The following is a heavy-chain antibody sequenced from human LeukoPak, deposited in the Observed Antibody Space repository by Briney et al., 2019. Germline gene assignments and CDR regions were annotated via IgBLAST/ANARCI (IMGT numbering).Heavy chain of an antibody. CDR2: INHSGST. V-gene: IGHV4-34*01. J-gene: IGHJ6*02. CDR3: ARDWSTVSHYYYYGVDV. Sequence: SETLSLTCAVYGGSFSGYYWSWIRQPPGKGLEWIGEINHSGSTNYNPSLKSRVTISVDTSKNQFSLKLSSVTAADTAVYYCARDWSTVSHYYYYGVDVWGQGTTVTVPS. D-gene: IGHD4-17*01. CDR1: GGSFSGYY.